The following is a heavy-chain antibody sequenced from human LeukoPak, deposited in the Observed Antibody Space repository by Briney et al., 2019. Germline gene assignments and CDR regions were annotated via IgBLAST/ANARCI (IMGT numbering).Heavy chain of an antibody. J-gene: IGHJ5*02. CDR2: IIPTFGTA. Sequence: SVKVSCKVSGYTLTELSMHWVRQAPGQGLEWMGGIIPTFGTAKYAQKFQGRVTITADESTSTAYMELSSLRSEDTAVYYCARDRRSRYCSSTRCYLGCFDPWGQGTLVTVSS. D-gene: IGHD2-2*01. V-gene: IGHV1-69*13. CDR1: GYTLTELS. CDR3: ARDRRSRYCSSTRCYLGCFDP.